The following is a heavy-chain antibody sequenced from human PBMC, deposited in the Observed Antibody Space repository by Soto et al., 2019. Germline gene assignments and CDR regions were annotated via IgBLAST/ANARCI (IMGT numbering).Heavy chain of an antibody. D-gene: IGHD6-19*01. V-gene: IGHV4-59*01. CDR1: GGSISSYY. CDR3: ARGQTRSKTAGVGY. J-gene: IGHJ4*02. CDR2: IYYSGST. Sequence: QVQLQESGPGLVKPSETLSLTCTVSGGSISSYYWSWIRQPPGKGLEWIGYIYYSGSTNYNPSLKSRVTISVDTSKNQFSLKLSSVTAADTAVYYCARGQTRSKTAGVGYWGQGTLVTVSS.